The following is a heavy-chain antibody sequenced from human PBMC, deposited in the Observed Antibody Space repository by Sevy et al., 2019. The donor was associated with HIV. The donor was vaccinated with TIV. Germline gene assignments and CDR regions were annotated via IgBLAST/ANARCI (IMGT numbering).Heavy chain of an antibody. D-gene: IGHD7-27*01. CDR3: ARDNWGSIDY. CDR2: AYYNGRT. Sequence: SETLSLTCTVSGGSLDVFGWTWVRQPPGKGLEWIGYAYYNGRTNYNPSLKSRFTIPVGTSARQFSLHLNSVTAADTAIYYCARDNWGSIDYWGQGILVTVSS. CDR1: GGSLDVFG. V-gene: IGHV4-59*01. J-gene: IGHJ4*02.